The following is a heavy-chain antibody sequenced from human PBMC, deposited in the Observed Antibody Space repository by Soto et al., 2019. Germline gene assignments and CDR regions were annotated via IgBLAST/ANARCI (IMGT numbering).Heavy chain of an antibody. CDR1: GFTFSSYA. CDR3: AKDRLRQQLVLGNWFDP. J-gene: IGHJ5*02. CDR2: ISGSGGST. Sequence: PGGSLRLSCAASGFTFSSYAMSWVRQAPGKGLEWVSAISGSGGSTYYADSVKGRFTISRDNSKNTLYLQMNSLRAEDTAVYYCAKDRLRQQLVLGNWFDPWGQGTLVTVSS. V-gene: IGHV3-23*01. D-gene: IGHD6-13*01.